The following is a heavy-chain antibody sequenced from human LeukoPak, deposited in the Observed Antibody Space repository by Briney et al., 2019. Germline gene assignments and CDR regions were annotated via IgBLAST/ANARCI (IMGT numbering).Heavy chain of an antibody. Sequence: PSETLSLTCTVSGGSISSSSYYWDWIRQPPGKGLEWIGSIYYSGSTYYNPSLKSRVTISVDTSKNQFSLKLSSVTAADTAVYYCASSGIAAAGSYFDYWGQGTLVTVSS. CDR1: GGSISSSSYY. J-gene: IGHJ4*02. CDR2: IYYSGST. CDR3: ASSGIAAAGSYFDY. D-gene: IGHD6-13*01. V-gene: IGHV4-39*07.